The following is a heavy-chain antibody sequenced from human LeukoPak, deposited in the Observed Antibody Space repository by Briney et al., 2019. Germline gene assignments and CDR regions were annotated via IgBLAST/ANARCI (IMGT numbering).Heavy chain of an antibody. CDR3: GXLFSGYALLVRFFDY. D-gene: IGHD5-12*01. CDR1: GGPINTDY. V-gene: IGHV4-59*12. J-gene: IGHJ4*02. Sequence: ETLSLXCTVSGGPINTDYWKWIRQPPGKGLEWIGYIYYTGRTNYNPSFKSGLTISIDTSKNQFSLKLSSVTAADRAVYYCGXLFSGYALLVRFFDYWGQGTLVTVSS. CDR2: IYYTGRT.